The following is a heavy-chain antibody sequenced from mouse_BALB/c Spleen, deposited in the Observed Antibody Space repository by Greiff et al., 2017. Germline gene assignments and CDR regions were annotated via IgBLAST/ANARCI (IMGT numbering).Heavy chain of an antibody. Sequence: VQLKESGPSLVKPSQTLSLTCSVTGDSITSGYWNWIRKLPGNTLEYMGYISYSGSTYYNPSLKSRISITRDTSKNQYYLQLNSVTTEDTATYYCARYGNYEGGAMDYWGQGTSVTVSS. V-gene: IGHV3-8*02. CDR2: ISYSGST. D-gene: IGHD2-1*01. CDR1: GDSITSGY. CDR3: ARYGNYEGGAMDY. J-gene: IGHJ4*01.